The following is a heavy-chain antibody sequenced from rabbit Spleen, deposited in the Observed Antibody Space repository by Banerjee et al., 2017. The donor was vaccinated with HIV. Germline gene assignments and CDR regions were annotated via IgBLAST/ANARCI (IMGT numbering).Heavy chain of an antibody. V-gene: IGHV1S40*01. D-gene: IGHD1-1*01. Sequence: QSLQESGGGLFQPGGSLALTCTASGFSFNVYHYMCWVRQAPGKGLEWIACIYGGSSDNTYYASWAKGRFTISKTSSTTVTLQTTSLTAADTATYFCVRDPGNYGGYSSAPSNLWGPGTLVTVS. CDR1: GFSFNVYHY. J-gene: IGHJ4*01. CDR2: IYGGSSDNT. CDR3: VRDPGNYGGYSSAPSNL.